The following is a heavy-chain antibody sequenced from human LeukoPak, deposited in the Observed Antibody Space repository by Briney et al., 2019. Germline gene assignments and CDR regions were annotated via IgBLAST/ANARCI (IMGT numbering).Heavy chain of an antibody. CDR2: IKSKTGGGTT. D-gene: IGHD3-9*01. CDR1: GFTFSNAW. J-gene: IGHJ3*02. CDR3: TTGRRQYYDILTDPQTMAFDI. Sequence: AGGSLRLSCAASGFTFSNAWMSWVRQAPGKGLEWVGRIKSKTGGGTTDYAAPVKGRFTISRDDSKNTLYLQMNSLKTEDTAVYYCTTGRRQYYDILTDPQTMAFDIWGQGTMVTVSS. V-gene: IGHV3-15*01.